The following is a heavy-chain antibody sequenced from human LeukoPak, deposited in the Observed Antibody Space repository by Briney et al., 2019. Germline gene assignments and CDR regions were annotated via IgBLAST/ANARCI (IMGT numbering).Heavy chain of an antibody. CDR3: AGGRGWLVDY. CDR2: IDSSGFTI. D-gene: IGHD3-22*01. CDR1: GFSFNDYY. Sequence: GGSLRLSCAASGFSFNDYYMTWIRQAPGKGLEWVSYIDSSGFTIYYADPVKGRFTISRDNAKNSLYLQTNSLRAEDTAVYFCAGGRGWLVDYWGQGTRVTVSS. J-gene: IGHJ4*02. V-gene: IGHV3-11*04.